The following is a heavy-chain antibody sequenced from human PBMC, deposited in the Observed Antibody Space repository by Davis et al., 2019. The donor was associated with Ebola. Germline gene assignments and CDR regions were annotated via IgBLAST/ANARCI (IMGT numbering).Heavy chain of an antibody. D-gene: IGHD6-19*01. CDR3: AREVAGGFDY. V-gene: IGHV4-34*01. CDR2: ISHSGTT. Sequence: MPSETLSLTCAVYGGSFSGYYWSWIRQPPGKGLEWIGEISHSGTTKYNPSLKSRVTISVDTSKNQFSLKLSSVTAADTAVYYCAREVAGGFDYWGQGTLVTVSS. J-gene: IGHJ4*02. CDR1: GGSFSGYY.